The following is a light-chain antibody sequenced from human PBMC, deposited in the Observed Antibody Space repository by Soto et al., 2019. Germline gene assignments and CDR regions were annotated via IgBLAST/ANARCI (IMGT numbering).Light chain of an antibody. J-gene: IGKJ2*01. CDR2: KPS. Sequence: DCQLTQSPATLSASVGDRVTITCRASQSLTSWLAWYQQRPGTAPKLLNYKPSTLESGVPSRFSGNGSGPEFTLTISSLQPDYLSFYDRRHLYT. CDR1: QSLTSW. CDR3: RHLYT. V-gene: IGKV1-5*03.